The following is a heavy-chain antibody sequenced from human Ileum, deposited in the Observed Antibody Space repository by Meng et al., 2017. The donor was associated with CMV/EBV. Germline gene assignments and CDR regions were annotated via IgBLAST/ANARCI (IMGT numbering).Heavy chain of an antibody. CDR1: GYTFTDYD. V-gene: IGHV1-8*03. J-gene: IGHJ5*01. CDR3: ARDLTGSTRGGRFDS. CDR2: MNPYSGNT. D-gene: IGHD1-7*01. Sequence: ASVKVSCKASGYTFTDYDVNWVRQAAGQGLEWMGWMNPYSGNTGYAQKFQGRVTVTRNTSIGTAYMDLSSLRSEDTTVYYCARDLTGSTRGGRFDSWGQGTLVTVSS.